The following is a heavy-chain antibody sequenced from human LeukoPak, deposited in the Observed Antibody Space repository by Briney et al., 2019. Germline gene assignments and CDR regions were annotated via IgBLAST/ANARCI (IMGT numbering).Heavy chain of an antibody. CDR1: GGSISSSTYY. V-gene: IGHV4-39*01. CDR3: ATHGSRLVLGRYCSGGSCYPFDY. Sequence: SETLSLTCTVSGGSISSSTYYWGWIRQPPGKGLEWIGNIFYSGSTFYNPSLKSRVTISVDTSKNQFSLKLSSVTAADTAVYYCATHGSRLVLGRYCSGGSCYPFDYWGQGTLVTVSS. CDR2: IFYSGST. D-gene: IGHD2-15*01. J-gene: IGHJ4*02.